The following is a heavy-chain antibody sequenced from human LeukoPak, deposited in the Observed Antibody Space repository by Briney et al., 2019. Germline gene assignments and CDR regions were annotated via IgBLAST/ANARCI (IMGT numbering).Heavy chain of an antibody. CDR3: ARAYQEMVYAINNY. V-gene: IGHV1-2*02. Sequence: GASVKVSCKASGYTFTGYYMHWVRQAPGQGLEWMGWINPNSGGTDYAQKFQGGVTMTRDTSISTAYMELSRLRSDDTAVYYCARAYQEMVYAINNYWGQGTLVAVSS. J-gene: IGHJ4*02. CDR2: INPNSGGT. D-gene: IGHD2-8*01. CDR1: GYTFTGYY.